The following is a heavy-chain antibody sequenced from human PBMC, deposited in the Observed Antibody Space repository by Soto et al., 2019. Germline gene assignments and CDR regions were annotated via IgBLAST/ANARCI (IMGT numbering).Heavy chain of an antibody. CDR3: ARIGIAARSPAGVYYMDV. Sequence: QVQLQESGPGLVKPSETLSLTCTVSGGSISSYYWSWIRQPPGKGLEWIGYIYYSGSTNYNPSLKSRVTISVDTSKNQFSLKLSSETAADTAVYYCARIGIAARSPAGVYYMDVWGKGTTVTVSS. CDR1: GGSISSYY. CDR2: IYYSGST. V-gene: IGHV4-59*08. J-gene: IGHJ6*03. D-gene: IGHD6-6*01.